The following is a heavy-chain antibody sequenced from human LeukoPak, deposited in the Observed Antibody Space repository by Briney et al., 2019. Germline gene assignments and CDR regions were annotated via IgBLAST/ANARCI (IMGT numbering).Heavy chain of an antibody. V-gene: IGHV3-30-3*01. J-gene: IGHJ3*02. CDR3: ASQQLVRHDDAFDI. CDR1: GFTCSSYA. CDR2: ISYDGSNK. Sequence: GGSLRLSCAASGFTCSSYAMHWVRQAPGKGLEWVAVISYDGSNKYYADSVKGRFTISRDNSKNTLYLEMNSLRAEDTAVYYCASQQLVRHDDAFDIWGQGTMVTVSS. D-gene: IGHD6-13*01.